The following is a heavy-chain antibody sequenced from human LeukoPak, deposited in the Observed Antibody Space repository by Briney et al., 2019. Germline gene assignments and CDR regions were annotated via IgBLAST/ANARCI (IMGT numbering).Heavy chain of an antibody. V-gene: IGHV3-73*01. D-gene: IGHD5-24*01. CDR3: TSSIEMATSPGY. CDR2: IRSKANSYAT. J-gene: IGHJ4*02. Sequence: GGSLRLSCAASGFTFSGSAMHWVRQASGKGLGWVGRIRSKANSYATAYAASVKGRFTISRDDSKNTAYLQMNSLKTEDTAVYYCTSSIEMATSPGYWGQGTLVTVSS. CDR1: GFTFSGSA.